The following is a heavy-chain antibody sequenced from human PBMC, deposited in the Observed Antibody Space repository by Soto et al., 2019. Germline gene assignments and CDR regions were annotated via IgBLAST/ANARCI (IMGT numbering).Heavy chain of an antibody. V-gene: IGHV4-39*07. D-gene: IGHD6-19*01. Sequence: SETLSLTCTVSGGSISSSSYYWGWIRQPPGTGLEWIGEINHSGSTNYNPSLKSRVTISVDTSKNQFSLKLTSVTAADTAVYYCARGRKGGSSGWYYNYWGQGTLVTVSS. CDR2: INHSGST. CDR3: ARGRKGGSSGWYYNY. CDR1: GGSISSSSYY. J-gene: IGHJ4*02.